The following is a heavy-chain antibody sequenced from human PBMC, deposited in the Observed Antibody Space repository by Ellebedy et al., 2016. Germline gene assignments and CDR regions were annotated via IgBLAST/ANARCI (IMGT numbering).Heavy chain of an antibody. V-gene: IGHV3-64*01. CDR3: ARETVTTRLFDY. CDR2: ISSNGGST. J-gene: IGHJ4*02. D-gene: IGHD4-17*01. Sequence: GGSLRLSXAASGFTFSSYAMHWVRQAPGKGLEYVSAISSNGGSTYYANSVKGRFTISRDNAKNSLYLQMNSLRAEDTAVYYCARETVTTRLFDYWGQGTLVTVSS. CDR1: GFTFSSYA.